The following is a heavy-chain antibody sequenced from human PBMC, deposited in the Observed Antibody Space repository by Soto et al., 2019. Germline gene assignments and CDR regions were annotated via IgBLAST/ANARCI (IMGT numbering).Heavy chain of an antibody. CDR1: GGSVSSGSYY. CDR2: IYYSGST. Sequence: QVQLQESSPGLVKPSETLSLTCTVSGGSVSSGSYYWSWIRQPPGKGLEWIGYIYYSGSTNYNPSLKSRVTISVDTSKNQFSLKLSSVTAADTAVYYCARDLEGMDVWGQGTTVTVSS. J-gene: IGHJ6*02. CDR3: ARDLEGMDV. V-gene: IGHV4-61*01.